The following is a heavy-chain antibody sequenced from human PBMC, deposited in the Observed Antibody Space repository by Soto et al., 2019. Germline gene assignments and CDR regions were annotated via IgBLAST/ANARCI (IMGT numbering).Heavy chain of an antibody. CDR1: GGTFSTYA. J-gene: IGHJ6*02. V-gene: IGHV1-69*12. Sequence: QVQLVQSGAEVKKPGSSVMVSCKASGGTFSTYAISWVRQAPGQGLEWMGGIIPIFGTASYTQKFQGRVTITADESTRQAYMELRSLTSEDTAVYYCARSLGLEYYYGMDVWGQGTTVTVSS. CDR3: ARSLGLEYYYGMDV. CDR2: IIPIFGTA. D-gene: IGHD1-1*01.